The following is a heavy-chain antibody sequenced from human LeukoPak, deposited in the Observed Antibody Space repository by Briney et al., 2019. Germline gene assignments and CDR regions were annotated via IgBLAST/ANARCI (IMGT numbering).Heavy chain of an antibody. CDR3: ARGQGIKEYCCGGSCYGGDFDY. Sequence: PGGSLRLSCAASGFTFSSYSMNWVRQAPGKGLEWVSSISSSSSYIYYADSVKGRFTISRDNAKNSLYLQMNSLRAEDTAVYYCARGQGIKEYCCGGSCYGGDFDYWGQGTLVTVSS. D-gene: IGHD2-15*01. V-gene: IGHV3-21*01. CDR2: ISSSSSYI. CDR1: GFTFSSYS. J-gene: IGHJ4*02.